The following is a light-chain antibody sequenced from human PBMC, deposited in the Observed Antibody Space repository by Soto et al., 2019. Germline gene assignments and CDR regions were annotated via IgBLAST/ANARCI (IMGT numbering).Light chain of an antibody. CDR3: SSYIGNRIDVV. CDR1: SNDVDDFNY. CDR2: DVI. Sequence: QSALTQPASVFGSPGQSITVSCTATSNDVDDFNYVSWYQQHPGKAPKLIIYDVINRPSGVSNRFSGSKSGSTASLTISGLQAEDEADYYCSSYIGNRIDVVFGGGTKLTVL. V-gene: IGLV2-14*01. J-gene: IGLJ2*01.